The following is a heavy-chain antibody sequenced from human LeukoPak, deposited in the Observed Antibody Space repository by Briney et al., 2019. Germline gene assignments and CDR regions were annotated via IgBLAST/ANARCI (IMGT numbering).Heavy chain of an antibody. CDR1: GGSISSYY. CDR2: IYYSGST. CDR3: ARDPYCSGGSCHTPDAFDI. Sequence: PSETLSLTCTVSGGSISSYYWSWIRQPPGKGLEWIGYIYYSGSTNYNPSLKSRVTISVDTSKNQFSLKLSSVTAADTAVYYCARDPYCSGGSCHTPDAFDIWGQGIMVTVSS. V-gene: IGHV4-59*01. D-gene: IGHD2-15*01. J-gene: IGHJ3*02.